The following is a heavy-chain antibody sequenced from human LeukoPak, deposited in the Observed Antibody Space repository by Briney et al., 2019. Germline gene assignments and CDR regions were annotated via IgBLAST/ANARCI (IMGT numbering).Heavy chain of an antibody. CDR3: ARDKSYSAVAGTSPLY. D-gene: IGHD6-19*01. V-gene: IGHV3-21*01. J-gene: IGHJ4*02. CDR1: GFTFRTYS. Sequence: GGSLRLSCAASGFTFRTYSMTWVRQAPGKGLGWVSSISSSSTYIYYTDSVKGRFTISRDDAKNPLYLQMNSLRADDTAIYYCARDKSYSAVAGTSPLYWGQGTLVTVSS. CDR2: ISSSSTYI.